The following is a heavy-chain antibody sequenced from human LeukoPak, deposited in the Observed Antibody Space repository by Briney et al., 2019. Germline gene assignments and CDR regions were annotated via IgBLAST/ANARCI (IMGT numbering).Heavy chain of an antibody. CDR2: INPSGGSI. V-gene: IGHV1-46*01. CDR1: GYTFSNYY. D-gene: IGHD2-2*01. Sequence: ASVKVSCKASGYTFSNYYMHWVRQAPGQGLEWMGIINPSGGSISDAQRFQGRVTMTRDTSTRTFYMELSSLRPEDTAVYYCARSQPYCISTSCYGPGDYWGQGTLVTVSS. J-gene: IGHJ4*02. CDR3: ARSQPYCISTSCYGPGDY.